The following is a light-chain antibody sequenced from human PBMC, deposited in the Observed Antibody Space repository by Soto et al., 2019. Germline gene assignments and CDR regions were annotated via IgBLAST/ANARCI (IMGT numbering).Light chain of an antibody. CDR3: QQRSNWPS. J-gene: IGKJ3*01. V-gene: IGKV3-11*01. Sequence: EIVLTQSPATLSLSPGERATLSCRASQSVSSYLAWYQQKPGQAPRLLIYDASNRATCIPARFSGSGSGTDFTLTISSLEPQDFAVYYCQQRSNWPSFCPGTKVDIK. CDR2: DAS. CDR1: QSVSSY.